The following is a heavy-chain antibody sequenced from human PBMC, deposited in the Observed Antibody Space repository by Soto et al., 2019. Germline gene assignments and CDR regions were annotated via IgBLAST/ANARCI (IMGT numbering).Heavy chain of an antibody. CDR1: GYTFTSYA. V-gene: IGHV1-3*01. D-gene: IGHD3-22*01. J-gene: IGHJ4*02. CDR3: ARGDGYYYFDY. CDR2: INAGNGNT. Sequence: QVQPVQSGAEVKKPGASVKVSCKASGYTFTSYAMHWVRQAPGQRLEWMGWINAGNGNTKYSQKFQGRVTITRDTSASTAYMELSSQRSEDTAVYYCARGDGYYYFDYWGQGILVTVSS.